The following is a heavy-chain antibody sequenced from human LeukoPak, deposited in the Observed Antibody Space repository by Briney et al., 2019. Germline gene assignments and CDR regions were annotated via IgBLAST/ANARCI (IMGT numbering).Heavy chain of an antibody. Sequence: SETLSLTCTVSGGSISSYYWSWIRQPPGKGLEWIGYIYYSGGTNYNPSLKSRVTISVDTSKNQFSLKLSSVTAADTAVYYCARQRFNYYYYYGMDVWGQGTTVTVSS. V-gene: IGHV4-59*08. CDR3: ARQRFNYYYYYGMDV. J-gene: IGHJ6*02. CDR1: GGSISSYY. CDR2: IYYSGGT. D-gene: IGHD3-10*01.